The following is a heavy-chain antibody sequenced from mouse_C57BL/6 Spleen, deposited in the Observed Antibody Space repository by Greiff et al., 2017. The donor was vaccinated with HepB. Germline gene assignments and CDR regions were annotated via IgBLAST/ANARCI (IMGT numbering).Heavy chain of an antibody. D-gene: IGHD2-3*01. CDR2: ISGGGGNT. V-gene: IGHV5-9*01. Sequence: EVQLVESGGGLVKPGGSLKLSCAASGFTFSSYTMSWVRQTPEKRLEWVATISGGGGNTYYPDSVKGRFTISRDNAKNTLYLQMSSLRSEDTALYYCARPDGYYVGFAYWGQGTLVTVSA. CDR1: GFTFSSYT. J-gene: IGHJ3*01. CDR3: ARPDGYYVGFAY.